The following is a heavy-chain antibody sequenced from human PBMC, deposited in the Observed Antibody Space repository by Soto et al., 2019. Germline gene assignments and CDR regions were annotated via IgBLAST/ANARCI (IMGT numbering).Heavy chain of an antibody. V-gene: IGHV3-30*18. CDR2: ISYDGSNK. CDR1: GFTFSGYG. J-gene: IGHJ4*02. Sequence: QPGGSLRLSCAASGFTFSGYGMHWVRQAPGKGLEWVAVISYDGSNKYYADSVKGRFTISRDNSKNTLYLQMNSMRAEDTAVYYCAKVGSGSTIDYWGQGTLVTVSS. CDR3: AKVGSGSTIDY. D-gene: IGHD6-19*01.